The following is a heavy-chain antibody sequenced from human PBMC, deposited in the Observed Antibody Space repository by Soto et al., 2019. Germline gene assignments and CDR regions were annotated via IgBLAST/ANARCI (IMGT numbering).Heavy chain of an antibody. Sequence: QVRPVQSGAEVKKPGSSVKVSCKASGGTFSNYAISWVRQAPGQGLEWMGVIILPFGTPNYAQKFQGRVTITAGKSMTTVYMEVSGLRSEDTAVYYCARGPVYEGYFDDWGRGTLVTVSS. CDR3: ARGPVYEGYFDD. CDR2: IILPFGTP. CDR1: GGTFSNYA. D-gene: IGHD3-22*01. V-gene: IGHV1-69*14. J-gene: IGHJ4*02.